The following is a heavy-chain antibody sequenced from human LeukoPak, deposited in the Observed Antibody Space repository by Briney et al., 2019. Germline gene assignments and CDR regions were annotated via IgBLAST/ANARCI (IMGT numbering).Heavy chain of an antibody. D-gene: IGHD6-19*01. CDR2: ISNSGSTI. J-gene: IGHJ4*02. V-gene: IGHV3-48*02. CDR1: GFTFSSYS. CDR3: AKVRWDNSGWYYLDN. Sequence: GGSLRLSCAASGFTFSSYSMNWVRQAPGKGLEWVSYISNSGSTIYYADSVKGRFTISRDNSKNTLYLQMNSLTDEDTAVYYCAKVRWDNSGWYYLDNWGQGTLVTVSS.